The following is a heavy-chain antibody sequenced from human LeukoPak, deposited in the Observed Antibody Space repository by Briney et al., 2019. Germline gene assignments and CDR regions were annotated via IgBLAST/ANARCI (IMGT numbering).Heavy chain of an antibody. D-gene: IGHD2-15*01. CDR1: GVSISPFY. CDR3: ARDNGCSGGSCYRWFDP. V-gene: IGHV4-59*01. J-gene: IGHJ5*02. Sequence: SETLSLTCTVSGVSISPFYWSWIRQPPGEGLEWIGYIHYSGSTNYNPSLKSRVTISVDTSKNQFSLKLSSVTAADTAVYYCARDNGCSGGSCYRWFDPWGQGTQVTVS. CDR2: IHYSGST.